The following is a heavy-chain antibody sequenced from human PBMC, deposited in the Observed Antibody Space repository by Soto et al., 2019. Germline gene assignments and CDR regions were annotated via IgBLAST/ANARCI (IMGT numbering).Heavy chain of an antibody. Sequence: QPGWSLRLSCAASGLTCSNSDMNWVRQAPGKGLEWGSGVSWNGSRTHYADSVKGRFIISRDNSRNFLYQQMNSLRPEDMAVYYCVSHEQLLCFAEFIPTYDFYCMDGWGQGTSVTIFS. CDR2: VSWNGSRT. CDR1: GLTCSNSD. J-gene: IGHJ6*02. CDR3: VSHEQLLCFAEFIPTYDFYCMDG. V-gene: IGHV3-35*01. D-gene: IGHD3-10*01.